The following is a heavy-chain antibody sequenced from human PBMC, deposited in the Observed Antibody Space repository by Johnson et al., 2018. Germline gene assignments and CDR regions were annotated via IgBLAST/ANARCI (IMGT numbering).Heavy chain of an antibody. Sequence: QVQLVQSGGGAVQPGRSLRLSCAASGFNVSSYAMHWVRQAPGKGLEWVAMIWYGKGDKKYADHVKGRFHISRDTSKNILFLQLNSLRVEDTAVYYCAREDLVVLPSNRLYYYEMDVWGVGTTVTVSS. J-gene: IGHJ6*02. CDR1: GFNVSSYA. V-gene: IGHV3-33*01. D-gene: IGHD2-8*01. CDR2: IWYGKGDK. CDR3: AREDLVVLPSNRLYYYEMDV.